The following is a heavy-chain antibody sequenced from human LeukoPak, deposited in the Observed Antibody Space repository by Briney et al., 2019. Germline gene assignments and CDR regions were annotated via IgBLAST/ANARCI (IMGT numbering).Heavy chain of an antibody. Sequence: GASVKVSCKASGYTFTVYYMHWVRQAPGQGLEWMGWINPNSGGTNYAQKFQGRVTMTRDTSISTAYMELSRLRSDDTTVYYCARGAIDYDGSGRSDAFDIWGQGTMVTVSS. CDR1: GYTFTVYY. D-gene: IGHD3-22*01. J-gene: IGHJ3*02. CDR2: INPNSGGT. V-gene: IGHV1-2*02. CDR3: ARGAIDYDGSGRSDAFDI.